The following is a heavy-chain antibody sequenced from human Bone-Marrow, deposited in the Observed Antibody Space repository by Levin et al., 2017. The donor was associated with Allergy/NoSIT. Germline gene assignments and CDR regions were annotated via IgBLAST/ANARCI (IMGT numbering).Heavy chain of an antibody. J-gene: IGHJ4*02. Sequence: GASVKVSCKASGYTFTSYGISWVRQAPGQGLEWMGWISAYNGNTNYAQKLQGRVTMTTDTSTSTAYMELRSLRSDDTAVYYCASAVASLDDYDSYYFDYWGQGTLVTVSS. CDR2: ISAYNGNT. V-gene: IGHV1-18*01. D-gene: IGHD4-17*01. CDR3: ASAVASLDDYDSYYFDY. CDR1: GYTFTSYG.